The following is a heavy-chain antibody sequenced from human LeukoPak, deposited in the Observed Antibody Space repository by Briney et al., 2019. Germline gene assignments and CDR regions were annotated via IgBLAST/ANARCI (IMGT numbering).Heavy chain of an antibody. V-gene: IGHV1-18*01. Sequence: REASVKVSCKASGYTFTCYGISWVRQAPGQGLEWMGWISAYNGNTNYAQKLQGRVTMTTDTSTSTAYMELRSLRSDDTAVYYCARDRPSDYYGMDVWGQGTTVTVSS. CDR3: ARDRPSDYYGMDV. CDR2: ISAYNGNT. J-gene: IGHJ6*02. CDR1: GYTFTCYG.